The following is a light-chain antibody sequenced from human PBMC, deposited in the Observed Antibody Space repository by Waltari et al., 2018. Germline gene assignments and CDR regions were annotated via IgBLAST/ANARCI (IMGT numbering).Light chain of an antibody. CDR3: QTWGTGIHWV. Sequence: QLVLTQSPSASASLGASVKLTCTLSSGHSSYAIACLQQQPEKGPRYLMKLNSDGSHSKGDGIPDRFSGSSSGAERYLTISSLQSEDEADYYCQTWGTGIHWVFGGGTKLTVL. CDR2: LNSDGSH. CDR1: SGHSSYA. V-gene: IGLV4-69*01. J-gene: IGLJ3*02.